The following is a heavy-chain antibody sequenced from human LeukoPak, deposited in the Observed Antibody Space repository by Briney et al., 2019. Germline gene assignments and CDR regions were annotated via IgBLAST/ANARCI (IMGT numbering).Heavy chain of an antibody. CDR1: GFSFSNYG. D-gene: IGHD6-13*01. J-gene: IGHJ1*01. CDR3: ARGGTAAAKYFKH. CDR2: ITGNGGTT. Sequence: GGSLRLSCAASGFSFSNYGMNWVRQAPGKGLEWVSGITGNGGTTYYADSVKGRFTISGDNSMNTLYLQMNSLRVEDTAVYYCARGGTAAAKYFKHWGQGTLVTVSS. V-gene: IGHV3-23*01.